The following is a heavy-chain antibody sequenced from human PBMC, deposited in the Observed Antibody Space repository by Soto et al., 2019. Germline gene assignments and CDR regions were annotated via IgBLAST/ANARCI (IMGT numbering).Heavy chain of an antibody. Sequence: QVQLVQSGAEVKKPGASVKVSCKASGYTFTSYGISWVRQAPGQGLEWMGWISAYNGNTNYAQKLQGRVTMTTDTSTATAERGRRSLRSNDTSVYACARELSVGEWWLVPLDYWGQGTLVTVSS. D-gene: IGHD3-10*01. J-gene: IGHJ4*02. CDR1: GYTFTSYG. V-gene: IGHV1-18*01. CDR2: ISAYNGNT. CDR3: ARELSVGEWWLVPLDY.